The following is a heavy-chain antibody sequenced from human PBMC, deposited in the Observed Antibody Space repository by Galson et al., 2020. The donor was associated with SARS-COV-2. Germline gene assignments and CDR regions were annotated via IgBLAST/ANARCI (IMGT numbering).Heavy chain of an antibody. CDR3: AKAQGAGLDAFDM. V-gene: IGHV3-30*18. D-gene: IGHD3-16*01. Sequence: GESLKISCAASGFTFSSYGMHWVRQAPGKGLEWVAVISYDGSNKYYADSVKGRFTISRDNSKSTLYLEMHNLRVEDAAVYYCAKAQGAGLDAFDMWGRGTMVTVSP. CDR1: GFTFSSYG. J-gene: IGHJ3*02. CDR2: ISYDGSNK.